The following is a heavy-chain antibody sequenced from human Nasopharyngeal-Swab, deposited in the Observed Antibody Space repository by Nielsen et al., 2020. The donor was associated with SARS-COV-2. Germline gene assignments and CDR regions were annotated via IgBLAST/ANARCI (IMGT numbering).Heavy chain of an antibody. CDR1: GFTFDDYA. Sequence: GGSLRLSCAASGFTFDDYAMHWVRQAPGKGLEWVSGISWNSGSIGYADSVKGRLTISRDNAKNSLYLQMNSLRAEDTALYYCAKGARFGELLPDYFDYWGQGTLVTVSS. J-gene: IGHJ4*02. CDR3: AKGARFGELLPDYFDY. CDR2: ISWNSGSI. D-gene: IGHD3-10*01. V-gene: IGHV3-9*01.